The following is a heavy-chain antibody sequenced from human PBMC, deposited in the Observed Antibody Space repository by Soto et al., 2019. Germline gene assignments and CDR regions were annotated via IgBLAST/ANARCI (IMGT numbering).Heavy chain of an antibody. Sequence: LRLSCEASGFTFGGFDMHWVRQPTGKGLEWVSTIGTAGDTYYAVSVKGRFTISRDNAKNSLSLQMNSLRAGDTAVYFCARGQEVGAHFFDSWGQGTQVTVSS. CDR3: ARGQEVGAHFFDS. CDR1: GFTFGGFD. D-gene: IGHD2-15*01. J-gene: IGHJ4*02. V-gene: IGHV3-13*01. CDR2: IGTAGDT.